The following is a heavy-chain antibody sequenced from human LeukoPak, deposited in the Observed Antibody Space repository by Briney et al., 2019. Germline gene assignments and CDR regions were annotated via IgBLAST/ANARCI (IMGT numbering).Heavy chain of an antibody. CDR1: GFTFSAFW. Sequence: PGGSLRLSCAASGFTFSAFWMSWVRQAPGKGLEWVANIKEGGNEKYYVDSVKGRFTISRDNAENSLYLQMSSLRVEDTALYYCARYTVPFCGGDCYSQFFDSWGQGALVTVSS. CDR2: IKEGGNEK. V-gene: IGHV3-7*01. J-gene: IGHJ4*02. CDR3: ARYTVPFCGGDCYSQFFDS. D-gene: IGHD2-21*01.